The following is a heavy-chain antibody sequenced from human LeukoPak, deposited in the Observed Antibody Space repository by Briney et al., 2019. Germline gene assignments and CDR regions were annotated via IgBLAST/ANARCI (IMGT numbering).Heavy chain of an antibody. D-gene: IGHD3-3*01. Sequence: PGGSLRLSCAASGFTFSGYGMHWVRQAPGKGLEWVAVISYDGSNKYYADSVKGRVTISRDNAKNTLYLQMNSLRPEDTAVYYCAKDFFKWLYYFDYWGQGTLVTVSS. CDR1: GFTFSGYG. CDR2: ISYDGSNK. J-gene: IGHJ4*02. V-gene: IGHV3-30*18. CDR3: AKDFFKWLYYFDY.